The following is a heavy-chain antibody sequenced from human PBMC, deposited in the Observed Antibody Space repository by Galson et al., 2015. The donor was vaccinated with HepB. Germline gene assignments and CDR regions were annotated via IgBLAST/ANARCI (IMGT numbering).Heavy chain of an antibody. D-gene: IGHD5-12*01. J-gene: IGHJ4*02. Sequence: SLRLSCAASGFTFSSYAMHWVRQAPGKGLEWVAVITYDGSNKYYADSVKGRFTISRDNSKNTLYLQMNSLRAEDTAVYYCARDRVVATIRFDYWGQGTLVTVSS. V-gene: IGHV3-30*04. CDR2: ITYDGSNK. CDR3: ARDRVVATIRFDY. CDR1: GFTFSSYA.